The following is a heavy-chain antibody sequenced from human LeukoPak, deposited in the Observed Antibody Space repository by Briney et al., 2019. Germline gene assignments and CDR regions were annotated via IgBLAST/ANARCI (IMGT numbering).Heavy chain of an antibody. J-gene: IGHJ3*02. CDR1: GGSISSGSYY. CDR3: ARTMTTVTTDDAFDI. V-gene: IGHV4-61*01. CDR2: IYYSGST. Sequence: SSQTLSLTCTVSGGSISSGSYYWSWIRQPPGKGLEWIGYIYYSGSTNYNPSLKSRVTISVDTSKNQFSLKLSSVTAADTAVYYCARTMTTVTTDDAFDIWGQGTMVTVSS. D-gene: IGHD4-17*01.